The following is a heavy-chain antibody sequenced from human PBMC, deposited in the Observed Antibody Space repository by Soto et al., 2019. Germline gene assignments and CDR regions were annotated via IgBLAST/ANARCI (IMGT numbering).Heavy chain of an antibody. Sequence: QVQLQQSGPGLVKPSQTLSLTCTVSGGPISYEYYNWPWIRQPPGRGRGWIGYIHYGGSIIYNPSFKSRVTISVDTSKNQFSLQLSSVTAADTAVYFCAREDDGGDRDYYGLDVWGQGTTVTVSS. D-gene: IGHD2-21*02. CDR2: IHYGGSI. CDR3: AREDDGGDRDYYGLDV. J-gene: IGHJ6*02. V-gene: IGHV4-30-4*08. CDR1: GGPISYEYYN.